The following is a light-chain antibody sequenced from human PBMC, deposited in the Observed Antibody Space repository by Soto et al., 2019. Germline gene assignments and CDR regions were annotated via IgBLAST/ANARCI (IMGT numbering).Light chain of an antibody. V-gene: IGLV2-14*01. Sequence: QSALTQPASVSGSPGQSITISCTGTSSDVGTYNYVSWYQQHPGKAPKLMIFEVSNRPSGVSNRFSGSKSGNTASLTISGLQAEDEADYYCSSYTSSSTVVFGGGTKVTV. CDR2: EVS. CDR3: SSYTSSSTVV. CDR1: SSDVGTYNY. J-gene: IGLJ2*01.